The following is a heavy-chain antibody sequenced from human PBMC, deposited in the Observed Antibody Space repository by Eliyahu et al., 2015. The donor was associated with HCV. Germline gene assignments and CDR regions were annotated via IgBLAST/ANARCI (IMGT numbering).Heavy chain of an antibody. J-gene: IGHJ5*02. CDR1: GFXFSNYD. CDR2: IGTTGDT. Sequence: EVQLVESGGGLVQPGGSLRLSCAASGFXFSNYDMXWVRQTTGKGLEWVSAIGTTGDTYYPDSVKGRFTFSRDNAKNSLYLQMDSLRAGDTAVYYCARALRITGYYGLIDLWGRGALVTVSS. D-gene: IGHD3-9*01. V-gene: IGHV3-13*01. CDR3: ARALRITGYYGLIDL.